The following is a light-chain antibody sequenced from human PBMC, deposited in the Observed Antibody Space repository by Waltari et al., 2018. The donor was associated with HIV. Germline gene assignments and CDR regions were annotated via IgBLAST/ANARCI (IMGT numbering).Light chain of an antibody. V-gene: IGKV1-NL1*01. CDR3: QQYYDFPWT. Sequence: DIHMTQSPSSLSASAGDRVTITCRASQNIYYSLAWYQQRPGKAPKLLLSAPSSVESGVPSRFSGGGSGTEYTLTITNLQSEDIATYYCQQYYDFPWTFGQGTKVEVK. CDR1: QNIYYS. CDR2: APS. J-gene: IGKJ1*01.